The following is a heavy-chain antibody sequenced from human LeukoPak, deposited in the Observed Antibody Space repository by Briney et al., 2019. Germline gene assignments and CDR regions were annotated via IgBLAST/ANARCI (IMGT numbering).Heavy chain of an antibody. CDR1: GYTFSDYTFTNYG. D-gene: IGHD2-21*02. CDR2: IVVDGGNT. V-gene: IGHV1-58*02. Sequence: SVKVSCKASGYTFSDYTFTNYGISWVRQAPGQRLEWIGWIVVDGGNTHYAQKFQERVDIITDRSTNTVFMELRSPRSDDTAVYYCSAGATTYCGEDCYPSFFFYHGIDVWGQGTTVTVSS. J-gene: IGHJ6*02. CDR3: SAGATTYCGEDCYPSFFFYHGIDV.